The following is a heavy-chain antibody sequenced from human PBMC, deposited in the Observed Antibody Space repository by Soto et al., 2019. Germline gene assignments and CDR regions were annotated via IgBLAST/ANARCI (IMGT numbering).Heavy chain of an antibody. J-gene: IGHJ6*02. Sequence: GGSLRLSCAASGFTFSSYAMHWVRQAPGKGLEWVAVISYDGSNKYYADSVKGRFTISRDNSKNTLYLQMNSLRAEDTAVYYCARVVRSSSVYYYGMDVWGQGTTVTVSS. CDR2: ISYDGSNK. V-gene: IGHV3-30-3*01. CDR1: GFTFSSYA. D-gene: IGHD6-6*01. CDR3: ARVVRSSSVYYYGMDV.